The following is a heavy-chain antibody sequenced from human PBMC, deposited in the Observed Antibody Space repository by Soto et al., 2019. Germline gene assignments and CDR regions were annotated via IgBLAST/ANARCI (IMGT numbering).Heavy chain of an antibody. CDR2: ISYDGSNK. J-gene: IGHJ4*02. D-gene: IGHD1-7*01. CDR3: ARDRNCLDY. Sequence: QVQLVESGGGVVQPGRSLRLSCAASGFTFSSYAMHWVRQAPGKGLEWVAVISYDGSNKYYADSVKGRFTISRDNSKNSLYLHMNSLRAEDTAVYYCARDRNCLDYWGQGTLVTVSS. CDR1: GFTFSSYA. V-gene: IGHV3-30-3*01.